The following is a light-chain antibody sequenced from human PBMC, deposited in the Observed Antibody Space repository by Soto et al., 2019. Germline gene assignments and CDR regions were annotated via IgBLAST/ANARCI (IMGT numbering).Light chain of an antibody. V-gene: IGLV2-14*01. Sequence: QSVLTQPASVSGSPGQSITISCTGTSSDVGGYKYVSWYQQHPGKAPKLLIYTVSNRPSGVSSRFSGSKSGNTASLTISGLQAEDEADYYCSSYTSSSSDVFGTGTKLTVL. CDR1: SSDVGGYKY. J-gene: IGLJ1*01. CDR3: SSYTSSSSDV. CDR2: TVS.